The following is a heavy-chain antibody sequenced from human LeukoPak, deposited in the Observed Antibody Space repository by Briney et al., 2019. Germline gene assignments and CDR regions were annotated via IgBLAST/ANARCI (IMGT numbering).Heavy chain of an antibody. D-gene: IGHD2-2*01. CDR2: IYYSGST. CDR3: ASGRAMRGNADLYYFDY. V-gene: IGHV4-31*03. J-gene: IGHJ4*02. CDR1: GGSISSGGYY. Sequence: PSETPSLTCTVSGGSISSGGYYWSWIRQHPGKGLEWIGYIYYSGSTYYNPSLKSRVTISVDTSKNQFSLKLSSVTAADTAVYYCASGRAMRGNADLYYFDYWGQGTLVTVSS.